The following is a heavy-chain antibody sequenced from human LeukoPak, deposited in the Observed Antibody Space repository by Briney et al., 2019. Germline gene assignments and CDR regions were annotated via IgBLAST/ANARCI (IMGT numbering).Heavy chain of an antibody. Sequence: GGSLRLSCAASGFTFNRDWTAWVRQAPGKGLEWVANIKEDGSEKNYVDSVKGRFTISRDSAVNSVYLQMNDLRAEDTGVYYCAKDPFGGSIFGVVILDPWGQGTLVTVSS. V-gene: IGHV3-7*01. CDR2: IKEDGSEK. D-gene: IGHD3-3*01. J-gene: IGHJ5*02. CDR1: GFTFNRDW. CDR3: AKDPFGGSIFGVVILDP.